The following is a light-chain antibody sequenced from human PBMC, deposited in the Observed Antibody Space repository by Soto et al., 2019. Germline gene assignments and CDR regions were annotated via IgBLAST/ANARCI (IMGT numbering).Light chain of an antibody. V-gene: IGKV1-5*03. CDR2: KTS. J-gene: IGKJ4*01. CDR1: QSISSW. CDR3: QQYDSYALT. Sequence: DIQMTQSPSTLSASVGDRVTITCRASQSISSWLAWYQQKPGKAPNLLIYKTSSLESGVPSRFSGSGSGTKVTLTVNSLQPDYFATYCCQQYDSYALTFGGGTKVDIK.